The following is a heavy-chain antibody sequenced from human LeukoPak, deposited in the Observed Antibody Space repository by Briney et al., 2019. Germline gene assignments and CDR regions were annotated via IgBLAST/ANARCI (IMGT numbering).Heavy chain of an antibody. CDR3: ARDPPDDPAGGY. D-gene: IGHD1-1*01. Sequence: GGSLRLSCAASGFTVSSNYMSWVRQAPGKGLEWVSVIYSGGSTYYADSVKGRFTISRDNSKNTLYLQMNSLRAEDTAVYYCARDPPDDPAGGYWGQGTLVTVSS. CDR1: GFTVSSNY. V-gene: IGHV3-53*01. J-gene: IGHJ4*02. CDR2: IYSGGST.